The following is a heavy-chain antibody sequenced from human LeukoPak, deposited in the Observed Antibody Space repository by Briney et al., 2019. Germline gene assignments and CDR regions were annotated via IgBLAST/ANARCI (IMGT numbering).Heavy chain of an antibody. V-gene: IGHV4-34*01. CDR3: ARGSRYSYGYYRARGAFDI. Sequence: GSLRLSCAASGFTFSNHAMSWIRQPPGKGLEWIGEINHSGSTNYNPSLKSRVTISVDTSKNQFSLKLSSVTAADTAVYYCARGSRYSYGYYRARGAFDIWGQGTMVTVSS. D-gene: IGHD5-18*01. CDR2: INHSGST. J-gene: IGHJ3*02. CDR1: GFTFSNHA.